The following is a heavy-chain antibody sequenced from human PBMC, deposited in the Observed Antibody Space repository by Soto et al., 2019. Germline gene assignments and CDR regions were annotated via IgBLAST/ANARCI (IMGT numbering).Heavy chain of an antibody. Sequence: PSETLSLTCTVSGGSISSYYWSWIRQPPGKGLEWIGYIYYSGSTNYNPSLKSRVTISVDTSKNQFSLKLSSVTAADTAVYYCARAYFGSYSDYGMDVWGQGTTVTVSS. CDR1: GGSISSYY. J-gene: IGHJ6*02. D-gene: IGHD1-26*01. CDR3: ARAYFGSYSDYGMDV. V-gene: IGHV4-59*08. CDR2: IYYSGST.